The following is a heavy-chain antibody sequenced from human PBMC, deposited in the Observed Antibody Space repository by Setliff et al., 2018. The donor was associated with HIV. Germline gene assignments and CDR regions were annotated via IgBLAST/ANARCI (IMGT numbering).Heavy chain of an antibody. V-gene: IGHV1-18*01. CDR3: ARLTAGLLWSEEHIDY. CDR1: GYMFIAYG. CDR2: IGPYNGRT. D-gene: IGHD3-10*01. Sequence: ASVKVSCKTSGYMFIAYGMSWVRRAPGQGLEWMGWIGPYNGRTEYAQEFQGRVSLTIDTSTSTAYMELRNLRSDDTAVYYCARLTAGLLWSEEHIDYWGQGTLVTVSS. J-gene: IGHJ4*02.